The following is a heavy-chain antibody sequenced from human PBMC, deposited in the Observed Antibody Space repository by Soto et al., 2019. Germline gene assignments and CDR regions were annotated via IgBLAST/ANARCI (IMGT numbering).Heavy chain of an antibody. D-gene: IGHD2-21*01. J-gene: IGHJ4*02. V-gene: IGHV4-30-4*01. Sequence: QVQLQESGPGLVKPSQTLSLTCTVSGGSISDGAYYWSWIRQPPGKGLEWIGHIYNSGNTYINPSLRSRLTISLDTSKSQFSLNLNSVTAADTAVYYCASGLSGDKVDQWGQGTLVTVSS. CDR2: IYNSGNT. CDR1: GGSISDGAYY. CDR3: ASGLSGDKVDQ.